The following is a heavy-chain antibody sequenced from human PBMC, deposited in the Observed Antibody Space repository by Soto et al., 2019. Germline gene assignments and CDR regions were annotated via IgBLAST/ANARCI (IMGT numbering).Heavy chain of an antibody. CDR3: ARGSPYYYDSSGHFDY. CDR2: ISGSGGST. D-gene: IGHD3-22*01. V-gene: IGHV3-23*01. J-gene: IGHJ4*02. CDR1: GFTFSSYA. Sequence: PGGSLRLSCAASGFTFSSYAMSWVRQAPGKGLEWVSAISGSGGSTYYADSVKGRFTISRDNSKNTLYLQMNSLRAEDTAVYYCARGSPYYYDSSGHFDYWGQGTLVTVSS.